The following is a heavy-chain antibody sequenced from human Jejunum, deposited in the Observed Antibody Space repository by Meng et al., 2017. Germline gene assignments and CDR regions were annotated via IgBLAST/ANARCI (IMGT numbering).Heavy chain of an antibody. D-gene: IGHD5-18*01. V-gene: IGHV4-59*01. J-gene: IGHJ4*02. CDR3: AKGGYSFGYNDF. Sequence: SETLSLTCTVSGGSISTYYWTWIRQPPGKGLDYIGFISYSGRPYYNPSLQSRVTISLDMSKNQFSLKLTSVTAADTAIYYCAKGGYSFGYNDFWGQGTLVTVSS. CDR1: GGSISTYY. CDR2: ISYSGRP.